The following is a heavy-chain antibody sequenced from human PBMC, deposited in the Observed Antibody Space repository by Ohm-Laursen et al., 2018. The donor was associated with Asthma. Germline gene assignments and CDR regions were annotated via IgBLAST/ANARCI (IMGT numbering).Heavy chain of an antibody. CDR1: GFTFSSYA. J-gene: IGHJ4*02. CDR2: ISGSGGST. CDR3: AKDAIQLWLRVPDYFDY. Sequence: GSLRLSCAASGFTFSSYAMSWVRQAPGKGLEWVSAISGSGGSTYYADSVKGRFTISRDNSKNTLYLQMSSLRAEDTAVYYCAKDAIQLWLRVPDYFDYWGQGTLVTVSS. V-gene: IGHV3-23*01. D-gene: IGHD5-18*01.